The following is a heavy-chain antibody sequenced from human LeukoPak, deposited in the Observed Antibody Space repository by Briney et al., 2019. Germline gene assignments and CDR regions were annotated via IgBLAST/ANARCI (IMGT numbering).Heavy chain of an antibody. CDR1: GGSFSGYH. CDR2: INHSGST. Sequence: SETLSLTCAVYGGSFSGYHWSWIRQPPGKGLEWIGEINHSGSTNYNPSLKSRVTISVDTSKNQFSLKLSSVTAADTAVYYCARGLTMVRGVITRAAFDYWGQGTLVTVSS. V-gene: IGHV4-34*01. CDR3: ARGLTMVRGVITRAAFDY. D-gene: IGHD3-10*01. J-gene: IGHJ4*02.